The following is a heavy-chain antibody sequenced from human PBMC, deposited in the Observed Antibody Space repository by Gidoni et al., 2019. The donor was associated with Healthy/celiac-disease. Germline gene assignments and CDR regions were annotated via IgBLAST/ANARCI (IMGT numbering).Heavy chain of an antibody. J-gene: IGHJ5*02. CDR3: ARVQEDGSGTHWFDP. D-gene: IGHD3-10*01. Sequence: QVQLQESSPGLVKPSETLSLTCTVPGGSISSYYWSWSRQPPGKGLEWIGYIYYSGSTNYNPSLKSRVTISVDTSKNQFSLKLSSVTAADTAVYYCARVQEDGSGTHWFDPWGQGTLVTVSS. CDR1: GGSISSYY. V-gene: IGHV4-59*01. CDR2: IYYSGST.